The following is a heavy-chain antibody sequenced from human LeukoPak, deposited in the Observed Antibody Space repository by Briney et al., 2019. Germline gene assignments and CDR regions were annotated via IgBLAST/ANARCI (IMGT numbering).Heavy chain of an antibody. J-gene: IGHJ4*02. CDR2: INPSGGST. D-gene: IGHD1-26*01. Sequence: ASVKVSCKASGYTFTSYYMHWVRQAPGQGLEWMGIINPSGGSTSYAQKLQGRVTMTTDTSTSTAYMELRSLRSDDTAVYYCARESGPGSYDYWGQGTLVTVSS. CDR1: GYTFTSYY. CDR3: ARESGPGSYDY. V-gene: IGHV1-46*01.